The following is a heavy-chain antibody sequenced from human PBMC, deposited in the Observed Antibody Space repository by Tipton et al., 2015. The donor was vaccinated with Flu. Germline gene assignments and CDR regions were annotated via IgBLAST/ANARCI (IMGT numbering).Heavy chain of an antibody. CDR2: MNHSGST. Sequence: TLSLTCAVFGGSFSGYYWSWIRQAPGKGLEWIGEMNHSGSTNYNPSLKSRVTISVDTSKKHFSLKLSSVTAADTSLYYCARAYYYDSNAYHYHYMDVWGKGTTVTVSS. CDR1: GGSFSGYY. V-gene: IGHV4-34*01. D-gene: IGHD3-22*01. J-gene: IGHJ6*03. CDR3: ARAYYYDSNAYHYHYMDV.